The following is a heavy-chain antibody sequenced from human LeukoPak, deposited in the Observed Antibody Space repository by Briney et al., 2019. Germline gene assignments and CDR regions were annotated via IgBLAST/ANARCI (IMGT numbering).Heavy chain of an antibody. Sequence: SETLSLTCTVSGGSISSSSYDWGWSRQPPGKGLELIGSIYDSGSTYYNPSLKSRVTISVDTSKNQFSLKLSSVTAADTAVYYCAKSDDSSGYYYSYYYYYMDVWGKGTTVTVSS. J-gene: IGHJ6*03. D-gene: IGHD3-22*01. CDR2: IYDSGST. CDR3: AKSDDSSGYYYSYYYYYMDV. V-gene: IGHV4-39*07. CDR1: GGSISSSSYD.